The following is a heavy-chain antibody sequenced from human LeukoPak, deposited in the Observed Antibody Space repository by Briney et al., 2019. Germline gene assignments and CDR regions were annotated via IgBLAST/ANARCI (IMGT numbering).Heavy chain of an antibody. Sequence: ASVKVSCKASGYTFTSHYMHWVRQAPGQGLEWMGIINPSGGSTSYAQKFQGRVTMTRDTSTSTVYMELSSLRSEDTAVYYCARDPSRGGGRVPGSLGVKPPTKRDYYYGMDVWGQGTTVTVSS. CDR1: GYTFTSHY. CDR3: ARDPSRGGGRVPGSLGVKPPTKRDYYYGMDV. D-gene: IGHD2-15*01. J-gene: IGHJ6*02. CDR2: INPSGGST. V-gene: IGHV1-46*01.